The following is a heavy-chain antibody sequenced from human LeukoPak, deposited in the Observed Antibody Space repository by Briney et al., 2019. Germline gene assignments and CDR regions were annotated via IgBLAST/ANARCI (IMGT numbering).Heavy chain of an antibody. CDR1: GFTFEDYS. J-gene: IGHJ4*02. D-gene: IGHD3-16*01. Sequence: QSGGSLRLSCAASGFTFEDYSMTWVRQAPGKGLEWFSYISGSGRIIYYADSVKGRFTISRDNAKNSLYLQMNSLRVEDTAVYYCARVTYDYVWGSSPPDYWGQGTLVTVSS. CDR3: ARVTYDYVWGSSPPDY. CDR2: ISGSGRII. V-gene: IGHV3-48*04.